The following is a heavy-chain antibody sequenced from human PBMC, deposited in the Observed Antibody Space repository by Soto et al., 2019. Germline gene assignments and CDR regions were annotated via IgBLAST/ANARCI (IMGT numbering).Heavy chain of an antibody. CDR3: ARDLWGYCGTDCYPLDV. J-gene: IGHJ6*02. CDR1: SASISRYY. V-gene: IGHV4-59*01. CDR2: MYNTGST. Sequence: SETLSLTCTISSASISRYYWSWIWEPTGKGLEWIGYMYNTGSTVYNPSFKSRVTISVDTSKNQFSLKLNSVTAADTAVYYCARDLWGYCGTDCYPLDVWGQGTTVTVS. D-gene: IGHD2-21*02.